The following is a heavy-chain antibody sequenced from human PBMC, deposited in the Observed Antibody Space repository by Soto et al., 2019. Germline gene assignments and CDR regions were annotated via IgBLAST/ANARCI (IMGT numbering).Heavy chain of an antibody. D-gene: IGHD2-8*02. J-gene: IGHJ4*02. CDR2: INHSGST. V-gene: IGHV4-34*01. CDR3: ARDKITGLFAY. CDR1: GGSFSGYY. Sequence: QVQLQQWGAGLLKPSETLSLTCAVYGGSFSGYYWTWIRQPPGTGLEWIGEINHSGSTNYNPSLTSRVTISVDTSKNQFSLKLTSVTAADTAVYYCARDKITGLFAYWGQGPLVTVSS.